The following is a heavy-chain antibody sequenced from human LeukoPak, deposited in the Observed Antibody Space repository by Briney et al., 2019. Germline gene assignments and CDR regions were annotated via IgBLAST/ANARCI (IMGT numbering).Heavy chain of an antibody. Sequence: GESLKISRKGSGYSFTTYWIGWVRQMPGKGLEWMGIIYPDDSQTIYSPSFQGQVTISADKSISTAYLQWSSLKASDTAMYFCARRASPAAGIDYWGQGTLVTVSS. V-gene: IGHV5-51*01. J-gene: IGHJ4*02. D-gene: IGHD6-13*01. CDR1: GYSFTTYW. CDR2: IYPDDSQT. CDR3: ARRASPAAGIDY.